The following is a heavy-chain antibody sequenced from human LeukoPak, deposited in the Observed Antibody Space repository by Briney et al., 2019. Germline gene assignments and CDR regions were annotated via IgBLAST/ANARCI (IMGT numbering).Heavy chain of an antibody. CDR1: GFTFGDYA. J-gene: IGHJ4*02. V-gene: IGHV3-49*04. Sequence: GGSLRLSCTASGFTFGDYAMNWVRQAPGKGLEWVGFIRSKTYGGTTGHAASVKGGFTISRDDSKSIAFLQMNSLKTEDTAVYYCTSTRDDFWSGYHRFDYWGQGTLVTVSS. CDR2: IRSKTYGGTT. D-gene: IGHD3-3*01. CDR3: TSTRDDFWSGYHRFDY.